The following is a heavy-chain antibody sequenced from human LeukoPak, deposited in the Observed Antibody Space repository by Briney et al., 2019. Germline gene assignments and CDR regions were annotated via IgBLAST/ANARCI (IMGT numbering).Heavy chain of an antibody. CDR3: ARSSSTPWYFDL. V-gene: IGHV1-18*04. D-gene: IGHD2-2*01. CDR2: ISAYNGNT. J-gene: IGHJ2*01. CDR1: GYTFTSYG. Sequence: EASVKVSCKASGYTFTSYGISWVRQAPGQGLEWMGWISAYNGNTNYAQKLQGRVTMATDTSTSTAYMELRSLRSDDTAVYYCARSSSTPWYFDLWGRGTLVTVSS.